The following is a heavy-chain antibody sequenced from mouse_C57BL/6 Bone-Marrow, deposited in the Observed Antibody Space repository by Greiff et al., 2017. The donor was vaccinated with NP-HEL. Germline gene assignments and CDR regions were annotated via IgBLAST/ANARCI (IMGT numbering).Heavy chain of an antibody. V-gene: IGHV14-4*01. CDR2: IDPENGDT. Sequence: VQLQQSGAELVRPGASVKLSCTASGFNIKDDYMHWVKQRPEQGLEWIGWIDPENGDTEYASKFQGKATITADTSSNTAYLQLSSLTSEDTAVYYCTTYYYGSCYSAWFAYWGQGTLVTVSA. J-gene: IGHJ3*01. D-gene: IGHD1-1*01. CDR1: GFNIKDDY. CDR3: TTYYYGSCYSAWFAY.